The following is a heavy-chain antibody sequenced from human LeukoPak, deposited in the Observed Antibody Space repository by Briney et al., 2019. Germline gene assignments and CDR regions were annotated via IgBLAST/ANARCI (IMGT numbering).Heavy chain of an antibody. D-gene: IGHD3-10*01. J-gene: IGHJ3*02. CDR1: GGSITSSSYY. Sequence: SETLSLTCSVSGGSITSSSYYWGWIRQPPEKGLEWIGSIYYTGGTYYSPSLKSRVTMSVDTSKNQFSLKLNSVTAADTAVYYCARDSVGLWFGEPSPDAFDIWGQGTMVTVSS. CDR3: ARDSVGLWFGEPSPDAFDI. CDR2: IYYTGGT. V-gene: IGHV4-39*02.